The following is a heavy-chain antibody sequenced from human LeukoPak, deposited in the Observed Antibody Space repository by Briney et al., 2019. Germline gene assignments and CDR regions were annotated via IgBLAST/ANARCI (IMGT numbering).Heavy chain of an antibody. Sequence: GRSLRLSRAASGFTFSSYAMHWVRQAPGKGLEWVAVISYDGSNKYYADSVKGRFTISRDNSKNTLYLQMNSLRAEDTAVYYCARGLGSSGYYVVYWGQGTLVTVSS. D-gene: IGHD3-22*01. CDR2: ISYDGSNK. J-gene: IGHJ4*02. CDR3: ARGLGSSGYYVVY. CDR1: GFTFSSYA. V-gene: IGHV3-30*04.